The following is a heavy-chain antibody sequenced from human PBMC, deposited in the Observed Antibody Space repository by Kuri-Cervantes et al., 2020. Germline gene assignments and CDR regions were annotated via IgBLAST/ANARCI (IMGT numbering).Heavy chain of an antibody. J-gene: IGHJ6*02. Sequence: SETLSLTCTVSGGSISSYYWSWIRQPPGKGLEWIGYIYYSGSTNYNPSLKSRVTISVDTSKNQFSLKLSSVTAADTAVYYCADYNLYYYGMDVWGQGTTVTVSS. V-gene: IGHV4-59*08. CDR3: ADYNLYYYGMDV. CDR1: GGSISSYY. D-gene: IGHD1-1*01. CDR2: IYYSGST.